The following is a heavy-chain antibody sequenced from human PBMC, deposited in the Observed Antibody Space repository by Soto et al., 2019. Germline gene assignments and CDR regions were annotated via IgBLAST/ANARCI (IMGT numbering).Heavy chain of an antibody. D-gene: IGHD2-21*02. V-gene: IGHV3-23*01. CDR3: TRLYCGGDCDFDS. CDR2: ISGSGGST. CDR1: GFTFSSYA. J-gene: IGHJ4*02. Sequence: GGSLRLSCAASGFTFSSYAMSWVRQAPGKGLEWVSAISGSGGSTYYADSVKGRFTISRDNSKNTLYLQMNSLKTEDTAVYYCTRLYCGGDCDFDSWGQGTLVTVSS.